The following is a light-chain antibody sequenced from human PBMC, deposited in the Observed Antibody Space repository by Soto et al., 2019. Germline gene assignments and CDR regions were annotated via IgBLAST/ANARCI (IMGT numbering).Light chain of an antibody. CDR2: EVS. CDR1: SSDVGAYNF. Sequence: QSVLTQPASVSGSPGQSITISCTGTSSDVGAYNFVSWHQQHPGKAPKLMIYEVSERPSGVPDRFSGSKSSNTASLTVSGLQAEDEADYYCSSYAGSNNFVFGTGTKLTVL. V-gene: IGLV2-8*01. CDR3: SSYAGSNNFV. J-gene: IGLJ1*01.